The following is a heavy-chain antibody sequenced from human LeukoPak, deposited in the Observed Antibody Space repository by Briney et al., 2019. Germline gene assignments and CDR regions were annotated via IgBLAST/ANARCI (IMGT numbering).Heavy chain of an antibody. Sequence: ASVKVSFKASGYTFTSYDINWVRQAAGQGLEWMGWMNSNSGNTGYAQKFQGRVTMTRNTSISTAYMELSSLRSEDTAVYYCARGITMVRGVILRRTPTYGMDVWGQGTTVTVSS. CDR2: MNSNSGNT. CDR3: ARGITMVRGVILRRTPTYGMDV. J-gene: IGHJ6*02. V-gene: IGHV1-8*01. CDR1: GYTFTSYD. D-gene: IGHD3-10*01.